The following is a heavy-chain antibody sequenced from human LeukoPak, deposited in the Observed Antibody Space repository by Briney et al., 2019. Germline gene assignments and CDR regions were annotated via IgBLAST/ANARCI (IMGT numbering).Heavy chain of an antibody. J-gene: IGHJ6*02. V-gene: IGHV3-9*01. CDR3: AKDGGDSHYYGMDV. CDR2: ISWNSGGI. Sequence: PGGSLGLSCAASGFTFDDYAMHWVRQAPGKGLEWVSGISWNSGGIGYADSVKGRFTISRDNAKNPLYLQMNSLRAEDTALYYCAKDGGDSHYYGMDVWGQGTTVTVSS. CDR1: GFTFDDYA. D-gene: IGHD3-16*01.